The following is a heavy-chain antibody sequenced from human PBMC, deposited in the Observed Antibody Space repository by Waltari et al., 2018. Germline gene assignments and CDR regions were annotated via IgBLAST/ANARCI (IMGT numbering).Heavy chain of an antibody. CDR1: GHSVNSDSW. D-gene: IGHD3-16*01. CDR2: TFHTGSS. CDR3: ARGGEYVWKV. J-gene: IGHJ4*02. V-gene: IGHV4-4*02. Sequence: QVQLQGSGPRLVKPSETLFLTCAMSGHSVNSDSWSTWVRQRPGETLEWIAETFHTGSSHYNPTLTSRVTILLDKSKNQFSLEMKYVTAADTAVYYCARGGEYVWKVWGQGALVIVSS.